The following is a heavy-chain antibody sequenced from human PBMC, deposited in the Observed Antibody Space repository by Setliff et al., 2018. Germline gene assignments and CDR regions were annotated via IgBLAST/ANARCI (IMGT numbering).Heavy chain of an antibody. D-gene: IGHD6-25*01. CDR2: INPGGLSS. CDR3: ARAGLAAAGRKGVFDH. J-gene: IGHJ4*02. V-gene: IGHV1-46*01. CDR1: GYSFTSHY. Sequence: GASVKVSCKTSGYSFTSHYMHWVRQAPGQGLEWMGIINPGGLSSSSTQKFEGRVTMTRDTSTSTVYMELNSLTSDDTAVYYCARAGLAAAGRKGVFDHWGQGTRVTVS.